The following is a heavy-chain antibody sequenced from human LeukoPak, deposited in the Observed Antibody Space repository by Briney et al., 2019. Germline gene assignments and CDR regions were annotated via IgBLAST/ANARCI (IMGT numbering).Heavy chain of an antibody. CDR2: INWNGGST. D-gene: IGHD3-22*01. J-gene: IGHJ3*02. V-gene: IGHV3-20*04. CDR1: GFTFDDYG. Sequence: GGSLRLSCAASGFTFDDYGMSWVRQAPGKGLEWVSGINWNGGSTGYADSVKGRFTISRDNAKNSLYLQMNSLRAEDTALYYCASDLEYYYDSSGYRGAFDIWGQGTMVTVSS. CDR3: ASDLEYYYDSSGYRGAFDI.